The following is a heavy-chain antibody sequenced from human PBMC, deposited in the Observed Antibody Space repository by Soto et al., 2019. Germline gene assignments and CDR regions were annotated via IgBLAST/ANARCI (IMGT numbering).Heavy chain of an antibody. CDR1: GGSISRGGYS. CDR3: ARASTTVTTLDY. CDR2: IYHSGST. D-gene: IGHD4-17*01. V-gene: IGHV4-30-2*01. Sequence: SETPSLTCTVSGGSISRGGYSWSWIRQPPGKGLEWIGYIYHSGSTYYNPSLKSRVTISVDRSKNQFSLKLSSVTAADTAVYYCARASTTVTTLDYWGQGTLVTVSS. J-gene: IGHJ4*02.